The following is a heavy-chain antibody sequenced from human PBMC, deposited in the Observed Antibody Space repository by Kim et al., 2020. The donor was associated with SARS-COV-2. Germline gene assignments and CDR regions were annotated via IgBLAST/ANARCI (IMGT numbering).Heavy chain of an antibody. CDR3: ARGPNCSGGSCYWY. J-gene: IGHJ4*02. CDR2: ISSSSSYI. V-gene: IGHV3-21*01. Sequence: GGSLRLSCAASGFTFSSYSMNWVRQAPGKGLEWVSSISSSSSYIYYADSVKGRFTISRDNAKNSLYLQMNSLRAEDTAVYYCARGPNCSGGSCYWYWGQGTLFTVSS. D-gene: IGHD2-15*01. CDR1: GFTFSSYS.